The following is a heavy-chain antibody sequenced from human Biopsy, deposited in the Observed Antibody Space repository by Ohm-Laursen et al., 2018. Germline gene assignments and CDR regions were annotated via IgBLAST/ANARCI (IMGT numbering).Heavy chain of an antibody. J-gene: IGHJ4*02. CDR1: GGTFSSYS. D-gene: IGHD6-19*01. V-gene: IGHV1-69*01. CDR3: ALQSVAQMKNFDY. Sequence: VSSVKVSCKASGGTFSSYSISWVRQAPGQGLEWMGGIIPIFGIINHAQKFQGRVTISADESTTTAYMELGSLRSDDTAVYYCALQSVAQMKNFDYWGQGTLVTVSS. CDR2: IIPIFGII.